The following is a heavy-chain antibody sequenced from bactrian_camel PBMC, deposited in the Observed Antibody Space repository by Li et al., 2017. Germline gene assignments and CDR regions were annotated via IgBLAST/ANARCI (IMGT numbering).Heavy chain of an antibody. D-gene: IGHD4*01. V-gene: IGHV3-1*01. CDR2: IKLDGSST. CDR3: AARRGIWAACQSNDYSYWDLSS. J-gene: IGHJ4*01. Sequence: VQLVESGGGSVHTGEALTLSCTGPGFSFDDSDIGWHRQAPGKGLEWISAIKLDGSSTHYADSVKGRLTISRDNAKNTLYLNMNSLKPEDSAMYYCAARRGIWAACQSNDYSYWDLSSWGRGTQVTVS. CDR1: GFSFDDSD.